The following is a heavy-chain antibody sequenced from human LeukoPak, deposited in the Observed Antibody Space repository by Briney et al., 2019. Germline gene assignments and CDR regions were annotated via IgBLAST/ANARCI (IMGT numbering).Heavy chain of an antibody. D-gene: IGHD2-2*01. CDR1: GYTFTSYG. J-gene: IGHJ5*02. CDR2: ISAYNGNT. V-gene: IGHV1-18*01. CDR3: ARDHEDIVVVPAAIGYWHWFDP. Sequence: ASVKVSCKASGYTFTSYGISWVRQAPGQGLEWMGWISAYNGNTNYAQKLQGRVTMTTDTSTSTAYMELRSLRSDDTAVYYCARDHEDIVVVPAAIGYWHWFDPWGQGTLVTVSS.